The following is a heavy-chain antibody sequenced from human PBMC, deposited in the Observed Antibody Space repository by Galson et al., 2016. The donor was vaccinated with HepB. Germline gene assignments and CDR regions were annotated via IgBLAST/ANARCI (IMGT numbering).Heavy chain of an antibody. D-gene: IGHD3-3*01. Sequence: SLRLSCAASGFTFNTYSMHWVRQAPGKGLEWISYISSSAFSIYYADSVKGRFTISRDNANNSLYLQMSSLRADDTAIYYCARDLEGRFWSGYYGGILDYWGQGTPVTVSS. CDR2: ISSSAFSI. CDR1: GFTFNTYS. J-gene: IGHJ4*02. CDR3: ARDLEGRFWSGYYGGILDY. V-gene: IGHV3-48*01.